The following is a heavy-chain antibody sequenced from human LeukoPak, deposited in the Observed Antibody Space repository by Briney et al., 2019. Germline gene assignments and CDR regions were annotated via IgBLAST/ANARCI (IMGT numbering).Heavy chain of an antibody. CDR2: INHSGST. J-gene: IGHJ6*03. Sequence: SSETLSLTCVLYGGSSSGYYWSWIRQPPGKGLEWIGEINHSGSTNYNPSLKSRVTISVDTSKNQFSLKLSSVTAPDTAVYYCARGHSSGWYNKDYYMDVWGKGTTVTVSS. CDR3: ARGHSSGWYNKDYYMDV. CDR1: GGSSSGYY. V-gene: IGHV4-34*01. D-gene: IGHD6-19*01.